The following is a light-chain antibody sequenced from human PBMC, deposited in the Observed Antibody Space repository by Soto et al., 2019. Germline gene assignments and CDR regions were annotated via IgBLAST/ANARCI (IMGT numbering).Light chain of an antibody. CDR1: QSLVYSDGNTY. CDR3: MQGRHWPWT. V-gene: IGKV2-30*01. Sequence: DVVMTQSPLSLPVTLGQPASISCRSSQSLVYSDGNTYLSWFQQRPGQSPRRLIYKVSNRDSGVPDRCSGSGSGTDFTLKISRVEAEDVGIYYCMQGRHWPWTFGQGTKVEIK. J-gene: IGKJ1*01. CDR2: KVS.